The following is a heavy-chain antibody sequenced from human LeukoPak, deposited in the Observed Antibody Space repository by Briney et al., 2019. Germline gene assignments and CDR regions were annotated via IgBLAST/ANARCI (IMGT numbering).Heavy chain of an antibody. CDR2: VYHVGTT. J-gene: IGHJ3*02. CDR3: ARCLGFLIGSSWYPDAFDI. D-gene: IGHD6-13*01. V-gene: IGHV4-38-2*02. CDR1: GYSISCGYF. Sequence: SETLSLTCTVSGYSISCGYFWGWIRQPPGQGLGRIGVYHVGTTDYNPSLKSRVTISVDRSKNQMSLKLSSVTAADTAVYYCARCLGFLIGSSWYPDAFDIWGQGTMVTVSS.